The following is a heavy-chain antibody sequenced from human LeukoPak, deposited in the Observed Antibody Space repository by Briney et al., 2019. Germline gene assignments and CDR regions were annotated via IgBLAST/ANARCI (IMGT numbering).Heavy chain of an antibody. V-gene: IGHV3-30*04. Sequence: PGRSLRLSCVASGFTFSSYTMHWVRQAPGMGLQCVTFISFDGSKKYYADSVKGRFTISRDNAKNTLYLQMNSLRAEDTAIYYCARMVTSWFDYWGQGTLVTVSS. CDR1: GFTFSSYT. J-gene: IGHJ4*02. CDR3: ARMVTSWFDY. D-gene: IGHD2-21*02. CDR2: ISFDGSKK.